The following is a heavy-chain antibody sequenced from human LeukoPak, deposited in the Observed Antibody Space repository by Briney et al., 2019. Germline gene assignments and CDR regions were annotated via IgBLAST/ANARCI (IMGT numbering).Heavy chain of an antibody. CDR3: AKDLEWNDVAMIDY. CDR2: ISGSGGST. D-gene: IGHD1-1*01. Sequence: GGSLRLSSAASGFTFSSYAMSWVRQAPGKGLEWVSAISGSGGSTYYADSVKGRFTISRDNSKNTLYLQMNSLRAEDTAVYYCAKDLEWNDVAMIDYWGQGTLVTVSS. J-gene: IGHJ4*02. CDR1: GFTFSSYA. V-gene: IGHV3-23*01.